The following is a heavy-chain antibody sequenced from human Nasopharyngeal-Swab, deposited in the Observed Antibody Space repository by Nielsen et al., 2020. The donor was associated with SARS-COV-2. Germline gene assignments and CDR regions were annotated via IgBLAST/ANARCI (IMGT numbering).Heavy chain of an antibody. V-gene: IGHV3-23*01. Sequence: GGSLRLSCAASGFTFSSYAMSWVRQAPGKGLEWVSAISGSGGSTYYADSVKDRFTISRDNSKNTLYLQMNSLRAEDTAVYYCAKDPRNTAMVNYFDYWGQGTLVTVSS. J-gene: IGHJ4*02. CDR3: AKDPRNTAMVNYFDY. CDR1: GFTFSSYA. CDR2: ISGSGGST. D-gene: IGHD5-18*01.